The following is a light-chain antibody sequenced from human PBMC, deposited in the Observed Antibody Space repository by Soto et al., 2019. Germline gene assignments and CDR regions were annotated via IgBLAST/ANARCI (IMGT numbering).Light chain of an antibody. V-gene: IGKV3-15*01. Sequence: EILLSHSPATLSASPGERAPLSCRASQSVSSYLAWYQQKPGQAPRLLIYGASTRATGIPARFSGSGSGTEFTLTISSLQSEDFAVYYCQQYNNWPRTFGQGTKVDIK. J-gene: IGKJ1*01. CDR3: QQYNNWPRT. CDR2: GAS. CDR1: QSVSSY.